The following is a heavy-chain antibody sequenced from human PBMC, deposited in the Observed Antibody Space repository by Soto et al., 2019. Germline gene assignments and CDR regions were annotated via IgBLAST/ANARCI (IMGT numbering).Heavy chain of an antibody. V-gene: IGHV4-39*01. J-gene: IGHJ4*02. CDR2: IYDSGRT. CDR3: ARTRYYDSSGYYQIDH. CDR1: AGSLSRSSDY. D-gene: IGHD3-22*01. Sequence: LDMRWRTRTVSAGSLSRSSDYHCAIGHPPGKRLESIVSIYDSGRTYCTPHLKSRITISVDTSKNQFSLKMSSVPAAATADYYSARTRYYDSSGYYQIDHWGQGTLVTVSS.